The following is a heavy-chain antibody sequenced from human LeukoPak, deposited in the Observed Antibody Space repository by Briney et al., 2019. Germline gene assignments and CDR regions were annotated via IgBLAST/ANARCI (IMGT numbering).Heavy chain of an antibody. V-gene: IGHV4-34*01. CDR2: INHSGST. Sequence: SETLSLTCAVYGGSFSGYYWSWIRQPPGKGLEWIGEINHSGSTNYNPSLKSRVTISVDTSKNQFSLKLSSVTAADTAVYYCARTYDSGAEGLDYWGQGTLVTVPS. CDR1: GGSFSGYY. CDR3: ARTYDSGAEGLDY. D-gene: IGHD3-22*01. J-gene: IGHJ4*02.